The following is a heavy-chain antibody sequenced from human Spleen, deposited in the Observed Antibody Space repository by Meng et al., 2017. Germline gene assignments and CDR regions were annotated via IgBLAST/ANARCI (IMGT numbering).Heavy chain of an antibody. CDR3: ARVGIAGGY. Sequence: QVQLVQSGAEVKKPGASVKVSCKASGYTFTNYYMHWVRQAPGQGLEWMGIINPRDGSPTYAQKFQGRVTMTRDTSTSTVYMELSSLRSEDTAVYYCARVGIAGGYWGQGTLVTVSS. D-gene: IGHD6-13*01. CDR1: GYTFTNYY. J-gene: IGHJ4*02. CDR2: INPRDGSP. V-gene: IGHV1-46*03.